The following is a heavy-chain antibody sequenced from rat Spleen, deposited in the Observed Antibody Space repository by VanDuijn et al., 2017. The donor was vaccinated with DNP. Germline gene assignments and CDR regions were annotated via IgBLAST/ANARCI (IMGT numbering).Heavy chain of an antibody. J-gene: IGHJ2*01. CDR3: ARHVLPLRVWDY. V-gene: IGHV5-22*01. CDR1: GFTFSDFY. Sequence: EVQLMESGGGLVQPGRSLELSCVASGFTFSDFYMAWIRQAPTKGLEWVAYIRYDSGITYYGDSVKGRFTISRDNAKSTLYLQMNSLRSEDMATYYCARHVLPLRVWDYWGQGVMVTVSS. D-gene: IGHD1-4*01. CDR2: IRYDSGIT.